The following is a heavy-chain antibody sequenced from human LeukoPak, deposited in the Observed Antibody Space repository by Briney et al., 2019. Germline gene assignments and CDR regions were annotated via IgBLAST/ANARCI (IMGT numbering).Heavy chain of an antibody. CDR3: ARGRFFCSGTSCSGPHYFDT. D-gene: IGHD2-15*01. V-gene: IGHV3-23*01. Sequence: GGSLRLSCAASGFTFSSYAMGWVRQAPGKGLEWVSLISASGTSAYYPDSVKGRFTISRDNSNDTMYLQMNSLRAEDTALYYCARGRFFCSGTSCSGPHYFDTWGQGTPVTVSS. CDR1: GFTFSSYA. CDR2: ISASGTSA. J-gene: IGHJ4*02.